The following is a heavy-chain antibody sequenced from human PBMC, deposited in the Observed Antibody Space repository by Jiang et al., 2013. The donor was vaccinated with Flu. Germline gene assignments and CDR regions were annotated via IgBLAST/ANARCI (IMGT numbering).Heavy chain of an antibody. Sequence: SWSEVKKPGSSVKVSCKASGGTFSSYAISWVRQAPGQGLEWMGGIIPIFGTANYAQKFQGRVTITADESTSTAYMELSSLRSEDTAVYYCARLPYYYDSSGYYSHYYYYGMDVWGQGTTVTVSS. CDR1: GGTFSSYA. CDR3: ARLPYYYDSSGYYSHYYYYGMDV. D-gene: IGHD3-22*01. J-gene: IGHJ6*02. CDR2: IIPIFGTA. V-gene: IGHV1-69*01.